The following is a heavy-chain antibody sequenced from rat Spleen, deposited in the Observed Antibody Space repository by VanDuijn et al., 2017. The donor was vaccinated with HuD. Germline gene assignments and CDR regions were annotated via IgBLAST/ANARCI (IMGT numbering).Heavy chain of an antibody. J-gene: IGHJ1*01. CDR1: GFTFSDYY. CDR2: ISYDGSST. D-gene: IGHD1-9*01. V-gene: IGHV5-29*01. CDR3: ARHGYGYNWYFDF. Sequence: EVQLVESDGGLVQPGRSLKLSCAASGFTFSDYYMAWVRQAPTKGLEWVATISYDGSSTYYRDSVKGRFTISRDNAKSTLYLQMDSLRSEDTATYYCARHGYGYNWYFDFWGPGTMVTVSS.